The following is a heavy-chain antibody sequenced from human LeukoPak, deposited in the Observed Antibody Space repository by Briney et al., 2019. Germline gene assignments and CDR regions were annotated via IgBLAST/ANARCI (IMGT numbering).Heavy chain of an antibody. CDR1: GGTFCSYA. CDR2: IIPIFGTA. D-gene: IGHD5-18*01. V-gene: IGHV1-69*13. CDR3: ARGRGYSYGSFDY. Sequence: ASVKVSCKASGGTFCSYAISWVRQAPGQGLEWMGGIIPIFGTANYAQKFQGRVTITADESTSTAYMELSSLRSEDTAVYYCARGRGYSYGSFDYWGQGTLVTVSS. J-gene: IGHJ4*02.